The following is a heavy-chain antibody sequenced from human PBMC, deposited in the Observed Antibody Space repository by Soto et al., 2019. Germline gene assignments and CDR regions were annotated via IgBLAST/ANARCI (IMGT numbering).Heavy chain of an antibody. V-gene: IGHV3-23*01. J-gene: IGHJ3*02. Sequence: EVQLLESGGGLVQPGGSLRLSCAASGFTFSSYAMSWVRQAPGKGLEWVSAISGSGGSTYYADSVKGRFTISRDNSKNALYLQMNSLRAEDTAVYYCAKAGASRRAFDIWGQGTMVTVSS. CDR2: ISGSGGST. CDR1: GFTFSSYA. CDR3: AKAGASRRAFDI.